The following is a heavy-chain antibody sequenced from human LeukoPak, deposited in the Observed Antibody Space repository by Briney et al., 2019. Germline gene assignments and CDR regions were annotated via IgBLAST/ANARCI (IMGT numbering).Heavy chain of an antibody. CDR1: GFTFSRYS. D-gene: IGHD7-27*01. J-gene: IGHJ3*02. CDR2: ISSSSSYI. Sequence: GGSLRLSCAASGFTFSRYSMNWVRQAPGKGLEWVSSISSSSSYIYYADSVKGRFTISRDNAKNSLYLQMNSLRAEDTAVYYCARESRTGEKDAFDIWGQGTMVTVFS. V-gene: IGHV3-21*01. CDR3: ARESRTGEKDAFDI.